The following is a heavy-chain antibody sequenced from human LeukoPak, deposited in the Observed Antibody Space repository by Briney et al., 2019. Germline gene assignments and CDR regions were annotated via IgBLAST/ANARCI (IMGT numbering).Heavy chain of an antibody. V-gene: IGHV4-61*01. CDR3: ARAQYCSGGSCYKD. CDR1: GGSLSSGSYY. J-gene: IGHJ4*02. Sequence: SETLSLTCTVSGGSLSSGSYYWSWIRQPPGKGLEWIGYIYYSGSTNYNPSLKSRVTISVDTSKNQFSLKLSSVTAADTAVYYCARAQYCSGGSCYKDWGQGTLVTVSS. CDR2: IYYSGST. D-gene: IGHD2-15*01.